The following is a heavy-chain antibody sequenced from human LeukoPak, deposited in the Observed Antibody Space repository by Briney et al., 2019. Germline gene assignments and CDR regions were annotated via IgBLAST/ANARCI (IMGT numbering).Heavy chain of an antibody. Sequence: SETLSLTCTVSGGSISSYYWSWIRQPPGKGLEWIGYIYYSGSTNYNPSLKSRVTISVDTPKNQFSLRLTSVTAADTAVYYCARGPPYIVVVTAIGFFDRWGQGTLVTVSS. CDR2: IYYSGST. CDR3: ARGPPYIVVVTAIGFFDR. J-gene: IGHJ4*02. CDR1: GGSISSYY. D-gene: IGHD2-21*02. V-gene: IGHV4-59*12.